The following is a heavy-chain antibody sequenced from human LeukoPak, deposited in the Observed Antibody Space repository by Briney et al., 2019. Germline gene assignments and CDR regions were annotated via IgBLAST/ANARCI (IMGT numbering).Heavy chain of an antibody. CDR2: ISSSSSYT. CDR1: GFTFSDYY. D-gene: IGHD4-17*01. V-gene: IGHV3-11*06. CDR3: ARDQTLNDYVLVSVGLNYYYYGMDV. Sequence: GGSLRLSCAASGFTFSDYYMSWIRQAPGKGLKWVSYISSSSSYTNYADSVKGRFTISRDNAKNSLYLQMNSLRAEDTAVYYCARDQTLNDYVLVSVGLNYYYYGMDVWGQGTTVTVS. J-gene: IGHJ6*02.